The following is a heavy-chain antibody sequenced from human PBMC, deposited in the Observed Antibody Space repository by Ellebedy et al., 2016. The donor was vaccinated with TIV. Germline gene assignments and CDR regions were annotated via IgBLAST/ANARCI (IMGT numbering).Heavy chain of an antibody. D-gene: IGHD4-23*01. CDR2: IYYSGST. CDR1: GGSISSYY. CDR3: ARTTVVNFGGDY. V-gene: IGHV4-59*01. Sequence: SETLSLXCTVSGGSISSYYWSWIRQPPGKELEWIGYIYYSGSTNYNPSLKSRVTISVDTSKNQFSLKLSSVTAADTAVYYCARTTVVNFGGDYWGQGTLVTVSS. J-gene: IGHJ4*02.